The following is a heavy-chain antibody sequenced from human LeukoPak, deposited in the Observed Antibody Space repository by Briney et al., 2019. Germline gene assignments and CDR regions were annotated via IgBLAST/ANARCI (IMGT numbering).Heavy chain of an antibody. D-gene: IGHD3-10*01. CDR1: GFTFSSFA. CDR3: AKDGGVWFGESNDY. Sequence: GGSLRLSCAASGFTFSSFAMSWVRQAPGKGLEWVSAISGSGSTYYADSVKGRFTISRDNFKNTLYLQMHSLRVEDTAVYYCAKDGGVWFGESNDYWGQGTLVTVSS. J-gene: IGHJ4*02. V-gene: IGHV3-23*01. CDR2: ISGSGST.